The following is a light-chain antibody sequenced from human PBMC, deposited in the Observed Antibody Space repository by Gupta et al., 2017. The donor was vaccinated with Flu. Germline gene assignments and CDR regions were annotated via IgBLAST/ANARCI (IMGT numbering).Light chain of an antibody. V-gene: IGKV2-30*02. CDR3: MQGTHWHWT. CDR1: QSLVHSDGSTY. J-gene: IGKJ1*01. Sequence: DVVLTQSPLSLPVTVGQPASISCRSSQSLVHSDGSTYLNWFQQRPGQSPRRLIHRVSNRDSGVPDRFSGSGSGTDFTLKISRVEAEDVGIYYCMQGTHWHWTFGQGTKVDIK. CDR2: RVS.